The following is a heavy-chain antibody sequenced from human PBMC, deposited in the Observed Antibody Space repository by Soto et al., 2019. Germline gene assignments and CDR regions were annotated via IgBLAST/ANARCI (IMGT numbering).Heavy chain of an antibody. Sequence: GESLKISCKVSGYSFTSYWISWVRQMPGKGLEWMGRIDPSDSYTNYSPSFQGHVTISADKSISTAYLQWSSLKASDTAMYYCASRRSGYSSSSFYYYYYGMDVWGQGTTVTVS. CDR2: IDPSDSYT. CDR1: GYSFTSYW. D-gene: IGHD6-6*01. J-gene: IGHJ6*02. V-gene: IGHV5-10-1*01. CDR3: ASRRSGYSSSSFYYYYYGMDV.